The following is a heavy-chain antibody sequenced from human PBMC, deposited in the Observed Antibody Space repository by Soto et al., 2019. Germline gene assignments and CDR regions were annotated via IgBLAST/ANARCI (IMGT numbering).Heavy chain of an antibody. J-gene: IGHJ6*02. CDR1: GFTFSSYA. D-gene: IGHD6-13*01. CDR3: ARERKGLAAAGMQKYHYYYYYGMDV. CDR2: ISYDGSNK. V-gene: IGHV3-30-3*01. Sequence: GGSLRLSCAASGFTFSSYAMHWVRQAPGKGLEWVAVISYDGSNKYYADSVKGRFTISRDNSKNTLYLQMNSLRAEDTAVYYCARERKGLAAAGMQKYHYYYYYGMDVWGQGTTVTVSS.